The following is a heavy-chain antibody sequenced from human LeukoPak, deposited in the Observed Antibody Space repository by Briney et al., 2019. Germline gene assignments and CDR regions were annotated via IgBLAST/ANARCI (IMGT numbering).Heavy chain of an antibody. CDR3: ARRRGLDLDY. D-gene: IGHD6-19*01. CDR2: IYPSDSDT. V-gene: IGHV5-51*01. Sequence: PGESLKISCKGSGYSFTTNWITWVRQMPGKGLEWMGIIYPSDSDTRYSPSFQGQVTISGDKSISTAYLQWSSLQASDTAMYYCARRRGLDLDYWGQGTLVIVSS. J-gene: IGHJ4*02. CDR1: GYSFTTNW.